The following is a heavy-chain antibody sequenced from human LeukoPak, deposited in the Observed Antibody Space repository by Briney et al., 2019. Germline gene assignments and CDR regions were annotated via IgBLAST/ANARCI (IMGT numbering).Heavy chain of an antibody. D-gene: IGHD3-10*01. CDR2: INGSGAET. Sequence: PGGSLRLSCVASGFTFSRYAMSWVRQAPGRGLGWVSSINGSGAETWYTDSVKGWFTISRDNSKNTLYLQMNSLRAEDTAVYHCAKDYRGSDPMFDYWGQGTLVTVSS. CDR3: AKDYRGSDPMFDY. CDR1: GFTFSRYA. V-gene: IGHV3-23*01. J-gene: IGHJ4*02.